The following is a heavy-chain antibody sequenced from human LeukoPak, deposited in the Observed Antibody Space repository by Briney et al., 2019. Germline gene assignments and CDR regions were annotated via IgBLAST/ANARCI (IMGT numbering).Heavy chain of an antibody. CDR1: GFTLSSYA. V-gene: IGHV3-30-3*01. Sequence: PGGSLRLSCVTSGFTLSSYAIHWVRQAPGKGLEWVAVISGFGFSKYYADSVKGRFTFSRDNSNNTLYLQMNSLGVEDTAVYYCAGPKYSSGWFGFYHTQFDNWGQGTLVTVSS. CDR3: AGPKYSSGWFGFYHTQFDN. CDR2: ISGFGFSK. D-gene: IGHD6-19*01. J-gene: IGHJ4*02.